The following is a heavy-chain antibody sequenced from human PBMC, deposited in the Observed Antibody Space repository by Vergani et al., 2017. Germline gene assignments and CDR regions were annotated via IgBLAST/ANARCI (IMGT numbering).Heavy chain of an antibody. CDR2: INHSGST. V-gene: IGHV4-34*01. D-gene: IGHD3-16*02. CDR3: ARTRFGEDYDYVWGSYRPTYFDY. J-gene: IGHJ4*02. CDR1: GGSFSGYY. Sequence: QVQLQQWGAGLLKPSETLSLTCAVYGGSFSGYYWSWIRQPPGKGLEWIREINHSGSTYYNPSLKSRVTISVDTSKNQFSLKLSSVTAADTAVYYCARTRFGEDYDYVWGSYRPTYFDYWGQGTLVTVSS.